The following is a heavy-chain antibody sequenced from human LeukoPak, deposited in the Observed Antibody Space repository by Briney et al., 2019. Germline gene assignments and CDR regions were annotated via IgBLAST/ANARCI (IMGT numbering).Heavy chain of an antibody. CDR1: GYTFTSYA. CDR2: INTNTGNP. V-gene: IGHV7-4-1*02. Sequence: ASVKVSCKASGYTFTSYAMNWVRQAPGQGPEWMGWINTNTGNPTYAQGFTGRFVFSLDTSVSTAYLQISSLKAEDTAVYYCARSITMVRGVIIGSRFDPWGQGALVTVSS. CDR3: ARSITMVRGVIIGSRFDP. D-gene: IGHD3-10*01. J-gene: IGHJ5*02.